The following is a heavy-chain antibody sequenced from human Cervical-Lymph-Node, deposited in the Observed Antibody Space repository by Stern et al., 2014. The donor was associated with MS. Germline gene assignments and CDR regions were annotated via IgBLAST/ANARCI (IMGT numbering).Heavy chain of an antibody. V-gene: IGHV3-9*01. D-gene: IGHD5-18*01. CDR2: ITWESDTI. Sequence: EVQLVESGGGLVQPGRSLRISCAASGFRFDEYAMHWVRQAPGKGLEWVSGITWESDTIHYADSVMGPFTISSNNGKNSLYLQMDSLKTEDTALYYCVKPYWKHLWASHFDLWGRGTLVTVSS. CDR1: GFRFDEYA. CDR3: VKPYWKHLWASHFDL. J-gene: IGHJ2*01.